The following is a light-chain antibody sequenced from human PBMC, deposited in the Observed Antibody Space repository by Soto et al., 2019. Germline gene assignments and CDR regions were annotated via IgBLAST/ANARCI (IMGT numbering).Light chain of an antibody. Sequence: EIVMTQSPATLYVSPGERATLSCRASQSLNRDLAWYQQRPGQSPRLLIFGASIRAAGIPARFSGSGSGTEFTLTIDSLQSEDFALYYFQQYLNWPGTFGQGTKLEI. V-gene: IGKV3-15*01. CDR2: GAS. CDR3: QQYLNWPGT. CDR1: QSLNRD. J-gene: IGKJ1*01.